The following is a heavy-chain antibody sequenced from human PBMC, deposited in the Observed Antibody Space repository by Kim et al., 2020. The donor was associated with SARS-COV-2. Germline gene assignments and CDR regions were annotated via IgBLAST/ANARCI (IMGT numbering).Heavy chain of an antibody. Sequence: PTHKSRVPLSADTSKNQFALKLSSVAAADTAVYYCARAGAAAKLYYGMDVWGQGTTVTVSS. D-gene: IGHD6-13*01. V-gene: IGHV4-61*02. CDR3: ARAGAAAKLYYGMDV. J-gene: IGHJ6*02.